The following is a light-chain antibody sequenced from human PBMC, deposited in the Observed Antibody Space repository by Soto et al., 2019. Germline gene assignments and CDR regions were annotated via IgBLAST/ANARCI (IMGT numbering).Light chain of an antibody. Sequence: AIQMTQSPSSLSASAGDRVTITCLASQDIGNDLSWYQQKPGQAPKLLVYSASTLQSGVPSRFSASGSGTDFTLSIRNLQPEDFASYYCLQDYTYPQTFGQGTKVDIK. CDR1: QDIGND. J-gene: IGKJ1*01. CDR2: SAS. CDR3: LQDYTYPQT. V-gene: IGKV1-6*01.